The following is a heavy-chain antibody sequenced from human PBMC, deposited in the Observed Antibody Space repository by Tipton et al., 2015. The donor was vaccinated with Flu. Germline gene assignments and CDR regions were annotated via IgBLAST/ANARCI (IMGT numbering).Heavy chain of an antibody. D-gene: IGHD3-10*01. CDR1: GGSMSSYY. CDR3: ARGSGSGTYLIFDL. V-gene: IGHV4-4*07. Sequence: LRLSCTASGGSMSSYYWAWIRQPAGKGLEWIGRMYTSGSTKYNPSLESRVTMSVDTSNNHFYLKLRSVTAADTAVYYCARGSGSGTYLIFDLWGQGILATVPS. CDR2: MYTSGST. J-gene: IGHJ4*02.